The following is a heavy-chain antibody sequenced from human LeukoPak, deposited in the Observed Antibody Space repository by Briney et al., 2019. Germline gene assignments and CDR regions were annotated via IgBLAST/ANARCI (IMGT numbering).Heavy chain of an antibody. CDR2: MNPNSGNT. D-gene: IGHD6-13*01. V-gene: IGHV1-8*01. CDR1: GYTFTSYD. J-gene: IGHJ4*02. Sequence: ASVKVSCKASGYTFTSYDINWVRQATGQGLEWMGWMNPNSGNTGYAQKFQGRVTMTKNTSISTAYMELSSLRSEDTAVYYCARMVGSRWHFDYWGQGTLVTVSS. CDR3: ARMVGSRWHFDY.